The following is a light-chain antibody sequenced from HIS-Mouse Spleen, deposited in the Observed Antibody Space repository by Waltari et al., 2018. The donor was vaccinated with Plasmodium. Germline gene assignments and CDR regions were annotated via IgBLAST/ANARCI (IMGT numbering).Light chain of an antibody. J-gene: IGKJ1*01. Sequence: DIVMTQSPDSVAVSLDEHATINCKSNQSVLYSSNNKNYLAWYQQKPVQPPKLLIYWASTRESGVPDRFSGSGSGTDFTLTISSLQAEDVAVYYCQQYYSTPWTFGQGTKVEIK. CDR2: WAS. CDR3: QQYYSTPWT. CDR1: QSVLYSSNNKNY. V-gene: IGKV4-1*01.